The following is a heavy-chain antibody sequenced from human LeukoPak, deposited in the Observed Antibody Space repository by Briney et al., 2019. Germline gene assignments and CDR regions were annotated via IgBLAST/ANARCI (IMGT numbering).Heavy chain of an antibody. V-gene: IGHV3-74*01. Sequence: PGGSLRLSCAASGFTFRSYWMHWVHQAPGKGLVWVSRINSDGSDTSYADSVKGRFTISRDNAKITLYLQMNSLRAEDTAVYYCASRYNWNYLLDYWGQGTLVTASS. CDR2: INSDGSDT. CDR3: ASRYNWNYLLDY. J-gene: IGHJ4*02. D-gene: IGHD1-7*01. CDR1: GFTFRSYW.